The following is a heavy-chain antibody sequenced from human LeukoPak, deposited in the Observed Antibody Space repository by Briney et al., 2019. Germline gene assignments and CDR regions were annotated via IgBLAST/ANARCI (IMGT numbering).Heavy chain of an antibody. CDR1: GFTFSSYS. CDR2: ISSSGSTI. D-gene: IGHD2-2*01. J-gene: IGHJ4*02. V-gene: IGHV3-48*04. CDR3: ARADIVVVPAAYDLDY. Sequence: GGSLRLSCAASGFTFSSYSMNWVRQAPGKGLEWVSYISSSGSTIYYADSVKGRFTISRDNAKNSLYLQMNSLRAEDTAVYYCARADIVVVPAAYDLDYWGQGTLVTVSS.